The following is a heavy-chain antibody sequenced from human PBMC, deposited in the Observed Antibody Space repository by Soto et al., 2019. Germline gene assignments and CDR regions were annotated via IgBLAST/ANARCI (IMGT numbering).Heavy chain of an antibody. CDR2: IKQDGSEK. CDR1: GFTFSYYW. CDR3: AGAATWGPHDAFDI. J-gene: IGHJ3*02. Sequence: GGSLRLSCAASGFTFSYYWMTWVRQAPGKGLEWVANIKQDGSEKYYVDSVKGRFTISRDNAKNSLSLQMNSLRAEDTAVYYCAGAATWGPHDAFDIWGQGTMVTVSS. V-gene: IGHV3-7*04. D-gene: IGHD7-27*01.